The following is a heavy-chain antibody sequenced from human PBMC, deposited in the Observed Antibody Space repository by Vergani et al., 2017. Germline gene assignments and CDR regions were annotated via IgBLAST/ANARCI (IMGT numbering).Heavy chain of an antibody. V-gene: IGHV3-74*01. Sequence: EVQLVESGGGLIHPGGSLRLSCEGSGFSFSGYWMHWVRQSPEKGLVWVSRIKSDGSITNYADSVKGRFTNSRDNAKNTLYLEMNSLRGDDTAIYYCVRARCSGPCFMSNWFDSWGQGTLVTVSS. J-gene: IGHJ5*01. CDR3: VRARCSGPCFMSNWFDS. CDR1: GFSFSGYW. D-gene: IGHD5-12*01. CDR2: IKSDGSIT.